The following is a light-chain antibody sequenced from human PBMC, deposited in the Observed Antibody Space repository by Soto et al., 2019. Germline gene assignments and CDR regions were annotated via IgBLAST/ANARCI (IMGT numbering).Light chain of an antibody. CDR2: AAS. CDR3: QQSFSTPFT. CDR1: QGISNQ. V-gene: IGKV1-39*01. Sequence: DIQMTQSPSSLSAFVGDRVTLTCRASQGISNQLNWYQLRPGKAPTLLIYAASSLQTGVSSRFSGSASGTDFTLTISSLEPEDFAIYYCQQSFSTPFTFGRGTRLEIK. J-gene: IGKJ5*01.